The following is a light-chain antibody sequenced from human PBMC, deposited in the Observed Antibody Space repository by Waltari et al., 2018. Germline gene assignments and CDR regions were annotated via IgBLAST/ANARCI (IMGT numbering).Light chain of an antibody. J-gene: IGKJ3*01. CDR1: QSIGSW. Sequence: DLQMTQSPSTLSAPVGDRVTITCRASQSIGSWLAWYQQKPGKAPKLLIYEATSLESGVPSRFSASGSGTEFTLTISSLQPDDFATYYCQRYNSYPITFGPGTKVDI. V-gene: IGKV1-5*03. CDR2: EAT. CDR3: QRYNSYPIT.